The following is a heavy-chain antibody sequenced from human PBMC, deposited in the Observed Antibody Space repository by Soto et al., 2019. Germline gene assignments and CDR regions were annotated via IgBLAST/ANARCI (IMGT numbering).Heavy chain of an antibody. CDR3: ARDGHGDCSGGSCYYGMDV. CDR1: GFTFSSYE. J-gene: IGHJ6*02. V-gene: IGHV3-48*03. CDR2: ISSSGSTI. Sequence: GGSLRLSCAASGFTFSSYEMNWVRQAPGKGLEWVSYISSSGSTIYYADSVKGRFTISRDNAKNSLYLQMNSLRAEDTAVYHCARDGHGDCSGGSCYYGMDVWGQGTTVTVSS. D-gene: IGHD2-15*01.